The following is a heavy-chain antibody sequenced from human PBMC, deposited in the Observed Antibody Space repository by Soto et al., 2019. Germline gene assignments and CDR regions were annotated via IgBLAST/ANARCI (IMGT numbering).Heavy chain of an antibody. CDR1: GYSFTSYW. J-gene: IGHJ4*02. D-gene: IGHD3-16*02. CDR2: IDPSNSYT. Sequence: GESLKISCKGSGYSFTSYWISWVRQMPGKGLEWMGRIDPSNSYTDYSPSFQGHVTISADKSISTAYLQWRSLKASDTAMYYGAAYYDYVWGSYQALDYWGQGTLVTVSS. CDR3: AAYYDYVWGSYQALDY. V-gene: IGHV5-10-1*01.